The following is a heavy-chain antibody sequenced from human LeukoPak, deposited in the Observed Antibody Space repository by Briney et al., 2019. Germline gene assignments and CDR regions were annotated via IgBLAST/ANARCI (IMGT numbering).Heavy chain of an antibody. CDR3: ARDRGVFRDGYNLGY. Sequence: ASVKVSCKASGYTFTSYGISWVRQAPGQGLEWMGWNSAYNGNTNYAQKLQGRVTMTTDTSTSTAYMELRSLRSDDTAVYYCARDRGVFRDGYNLGYWGQGTLVTVSS. J-gene: IGHJ4*02. V-gene: IGHV1-18*01. CDR2: NSAYNGNT. D-gene: IGHD5-24*01. CDR1: GYTFTSYG.